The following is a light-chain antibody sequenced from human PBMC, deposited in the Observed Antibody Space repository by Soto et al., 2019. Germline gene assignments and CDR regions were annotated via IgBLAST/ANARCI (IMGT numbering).Light chain of an antibody. CDR1: SSDVGGYDY. V-gene: IGLV2-14*01. CDR2: EVN. CDR3: SSYTRTNTRV. Sequence: QSVLTQPASVSGSPGQSITISCTGTSSDVGGYDYVSWYQHHPGKAPKLMIYEVNNRPSGVSKRFSGSKSGNTASLTISGLQAEDEADYFCSSYTRTNTRVFGGGTKVTVL. J-gene: IGLJ3*02.